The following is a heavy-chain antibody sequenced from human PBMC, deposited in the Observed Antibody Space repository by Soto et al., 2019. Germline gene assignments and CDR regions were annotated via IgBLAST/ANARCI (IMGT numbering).Heavy chain of an antibody. D-gene: IGHD6-19*01. CDR1: GGTFSSYA. CDR3: ATGPEAVAEGYYYYGMDV. Sequence: GASVKVSCKASGGTFSSYAISWVRQAPGQGLEWMGGIIPIFGTANYAQKFQGRVTITADESTSTAYMELSSLRSEDTAVYYCATGPEAVAEGYYYYGMDVWGQGTTVTVSS. CDR2: IIPIFGTA. V-gene: IGHV1-69*13. J-gene: IGHJ6*02.